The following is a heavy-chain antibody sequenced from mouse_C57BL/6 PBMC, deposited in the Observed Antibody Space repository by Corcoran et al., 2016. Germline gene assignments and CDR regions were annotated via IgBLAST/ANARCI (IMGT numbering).Heavy chain of an antibody. V-gene: IGHV1-26*01. CDR3: ARELGYDYDVSWFAY. CDR2: INPNNGGT. J-gene: IGHJ3*01. D-gene: IGHD2-4*01. CDR1: GYTFTDYY. Sequence: EVQLQQSGPELVKPGASVKISCKASGYTFTDYYMNWVKQSHGKSLEWIGDINPNNGGTSYNQKFKGKATLTVDKSSSTAYMELRSLTSEDSAVYYCARELGYDYDVSWFAYWGQGTLVTVSA.